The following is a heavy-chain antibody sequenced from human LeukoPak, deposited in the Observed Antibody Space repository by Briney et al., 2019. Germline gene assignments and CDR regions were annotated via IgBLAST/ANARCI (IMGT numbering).Heavy chain of an antibody. J-gene: IGHJ4*02. CDR3: ARGGPYSNFDY. CDR2: ISYDGSNK. CDR1: GFTFSSYA. D-gene: IGHD2-15*01. Sequence: QAGRSLRLSCAASGFTFSSYAMHWVRQAPGKGLEWVAVISYDGSNKYYADSVKGRFTISRDNSKNTLYLQMNSLRAEDTAVYYCARGGPYSNFDYWGQGTLVTVSS. V-gene: IGHV3-30*01.